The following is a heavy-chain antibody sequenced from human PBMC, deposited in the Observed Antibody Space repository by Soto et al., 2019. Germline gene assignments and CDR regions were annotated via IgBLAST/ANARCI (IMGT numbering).Heavy chain of an antibody. CDR1: GFTFSSYG. CDR2: IWYDGSNK. V-gene: IGHV3-33*01. Sequence: QVQLVESGGGVVQPGRSLRLSCAASGFTFSSYGMHWVRQAPGKGLEWVAVIWYDGSNKYYADSVKGRFTISRDNSKNTLYLQMNSLRAEDTAVYYCARYQYSSGWYPRGAFDIWGQGTMVTVSS. CDR3: ARYQYSSGWYPRGAFDI. D-gene: IGHD6-19*01. J-gene: IGHJ3*02.